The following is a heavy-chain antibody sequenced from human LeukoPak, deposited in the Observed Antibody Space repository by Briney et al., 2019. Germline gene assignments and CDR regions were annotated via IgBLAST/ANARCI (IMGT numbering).Heavy chain of an antibody. V-gene: IGHV4-59*08. CDR2: IYYTGGET. D-gene: IGHD1-14*01. CDR3: ARQPGGTAAFDI. J-gene: IGHJ3*02. CDR1: GGSINSYY. Sequence: SETLSLTCTVSGGSINSYYWSWIRQPPGKGLEWIGYIYYTGGETNYNPSLKSRLTISVDTSKNQSSLMLTSVTAADTPVYYCARQPGGTAAFDIWAQGTMVTVSS.